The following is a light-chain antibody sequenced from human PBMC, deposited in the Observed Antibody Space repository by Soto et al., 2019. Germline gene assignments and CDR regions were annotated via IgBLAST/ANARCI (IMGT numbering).Light chain of an antibody. Sequence: QSALTQPASVSGSPGQSITISCTGTYSDVGGFNYVSWYQQHPGKAPKLMIYDVSNRPSGVSNRFSGSKSGNTASLTISGLQADEEADSYCSSYTSSSTVLFGGGTKVTVL. CDR3: SSYTSSSTVL. CDR1: YSDVGGFNY. CDR2: DVS. V-gene: IGLV2-14*03. J-gene: IGLJ3*02.